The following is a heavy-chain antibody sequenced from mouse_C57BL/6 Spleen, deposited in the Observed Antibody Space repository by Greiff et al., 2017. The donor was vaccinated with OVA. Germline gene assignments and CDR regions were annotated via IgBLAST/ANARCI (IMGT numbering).Heavy chain of an antibody. D-gene: IGHD2-4*01. Sequence: EVQLQQSGPVLVKPGASVKMSCKASGYTFTDYYMNWVKQSHGKSLEWIGVINPYNGGTSYNQKFKGKATLTVDKSSSTAYMELNSLTSEDSAVYYCARKGLRQFHYAMDYWGQGTSVTVSS. CDR1: GYTFTDYY. J-gene: IGHJ4*01. CDR3: ARKGLRQFHYAMDY. V-gene: IGHV1-19*01. CDR2: INPYNGGT.